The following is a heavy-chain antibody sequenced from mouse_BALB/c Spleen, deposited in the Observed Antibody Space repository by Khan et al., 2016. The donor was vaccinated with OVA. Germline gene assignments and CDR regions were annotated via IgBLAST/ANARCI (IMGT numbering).Heavy chain of an antibody. Sequence: VQLQQSGAELVKPGASVKLSCTASGFNIKDTYMHWVKQRPEKGLEWIGRIDPANGNTTYDPKFPGKATITADTSSNTAYLQHSSLTSEDTAVYYCARGVWFDYWGQGTLVTVSA. J-gene: IGHJ3*01. CDR2: IDPANGNT. CDR3: ARGVWFDY. V-gene: IGHV14-3*02. CDR1: GFNIKDTY.